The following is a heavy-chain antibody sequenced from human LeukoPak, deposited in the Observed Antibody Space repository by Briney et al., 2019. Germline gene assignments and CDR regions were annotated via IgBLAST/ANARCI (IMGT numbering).Heavy chain of an antibody. D-gene: IGHD5-18*01. Sequence: PSETLSLTCTVYDASFSGYYWSWIRQPPGKGLEWIGEINHSGSTNYNPSLKSRVTISVDTSKNQFSLNLTSVTAADTAVYYCARLYGYTYGHGGMDVWGQGTTVTVSS. CDR3: ARLYGYTYGHGGMDV. CDR2: INHSGST. CDR1: DASFSGYY. V-gene: IGHV4-34*01. J-gene: IGHJ6*02.